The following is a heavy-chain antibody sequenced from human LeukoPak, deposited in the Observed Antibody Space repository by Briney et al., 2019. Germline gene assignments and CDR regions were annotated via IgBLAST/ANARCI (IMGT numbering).Heavy chain of an antibody. V-gene: IGHV3-23*01. Sequence: GGSLRLSCAASGFTFSSYAMSWLRQAPGKGLEWVSAISGSGRSTYYAASVKGQFTISRDNSKNTLYLQMNSLRAEDTAVYYCAKTRGSGWPSSLDYWGQGTLVTVSS. J-gene: IGHJ4*02. CDR2: ISGSGRST. CDR3: AKTRGSGWPSSLDY. D-gene: IGHD6-19*01. CDR1: GFTFSSYA.